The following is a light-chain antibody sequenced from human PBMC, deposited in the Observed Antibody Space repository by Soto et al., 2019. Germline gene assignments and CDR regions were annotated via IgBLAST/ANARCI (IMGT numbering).Light chain of an antibody. V-gene: IGLV2-14*01. J-gene: IGLJ1*01. Sequence: QSALTQPASVSGSPGQSITISCTGTSSDVGGYNYVSWYQQHPVKDPKLMIYDVSNRPSGVSNRFSGSKSGNTASLTISGLQADDEADYYCSSYTSSSTLYVFGTWTKLTVL. CDR1: SSDVGGYNY. CDR2: DVS. CDR3: SSYTSSSTLYV.